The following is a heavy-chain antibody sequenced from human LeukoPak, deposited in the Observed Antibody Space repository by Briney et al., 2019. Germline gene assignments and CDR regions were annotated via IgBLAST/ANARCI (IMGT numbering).Heavy chain of an antibody. D-gene: IGHD7-27*01. V-gene: IGHV3-30-3*01. CDR1: GFTFNSYA. J-gene: IGHJ4*02. CDR3: ARTLGTRNYFDY. Sequence: GGSLRLSCAASGFTFNSYAMHWVRQAPGKGLEWVAVISYDGSNKYYADSVKGRFTISRDNSKNTLYLQMNSLRAEDTAVYYCARTLGTRNYFDYWGQGTLVTVSS. CDR2: ISYDGSNK.